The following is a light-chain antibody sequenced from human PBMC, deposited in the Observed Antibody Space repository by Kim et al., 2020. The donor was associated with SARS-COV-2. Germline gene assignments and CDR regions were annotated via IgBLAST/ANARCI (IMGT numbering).Light chain of an antibody. V-gene: IGKV3-15*01. CDR3: QQYNNWPLPCT. CDR2: RTS. CDR1: QTFGTN. J-gene: IGKJ2*02. Sequence: YPGERAPLPGRASQTFGTNLAWYHQKPGQAPRLLIYRTSTRATGVPARFSGSGSGTEFTLTISSLQSDDFATYYCQQYNNWPLPCTFGQGTKLEI.